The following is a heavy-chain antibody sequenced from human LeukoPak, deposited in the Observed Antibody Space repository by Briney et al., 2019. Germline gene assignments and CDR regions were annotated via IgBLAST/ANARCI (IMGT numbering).Heavy chain of an antibody. D-gene: IGHD3-3*01. V-gene: IGHV1-69*01. CDR3: ARPPGYDFWSGYPPSDYYYGMDV. CDR2: IIPIFGTA. J-gene: IGHJ6*02. Sequence: SVKVSCKASGGTFSSYAISWVRQAPGQGLEWMGGIIPIFGTANYAQKFQGRVKITADESTSTAYMELSSLRSEDTAVYCCARPPGYDFWSGYPPSDYYYGMDVWGQGTTVTVSS. CDR1: GGTFSSYA.